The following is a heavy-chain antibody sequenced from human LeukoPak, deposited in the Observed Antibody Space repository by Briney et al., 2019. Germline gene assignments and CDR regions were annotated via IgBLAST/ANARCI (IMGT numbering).Heavy chain of an antibody. CDR1: GFTVSNNC. CDR2: ISGSGGTT. Sequence: GSLRLSCVASGFTVSNNCMSWVRQAPGKGLECVSAISGSGGTTYYADSVEGRFTISRDISKSTLYLQMSSLRAEDTAVYYCAKASGSYYGYFDYWGQGTLVTVSS. D-gene: IGHD1-26*01. V-gene: IGHV3-23*01. CDR3: AKASGSYYGYFDY. J-gene: IGHJ4*02.